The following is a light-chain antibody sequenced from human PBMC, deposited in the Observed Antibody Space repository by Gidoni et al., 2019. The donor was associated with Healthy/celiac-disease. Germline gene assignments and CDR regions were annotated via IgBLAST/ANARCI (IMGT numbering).Light chain of an antibody. CDR2: KAS. J-gene: IGKJ5*01. CDR1: QSISSW. V-gene: IGKV1-5*03. Sequence: DIQMTKSPSTLSASVGDRVTITCRASQSISSWLAWYQQKPGKAPKLLIYKASILESGVPSRFSGSGSGTEFTLTISSLQPDDFATYYYQQYNSYPITFGQGTRLEIK. CDR3: QQYNSYPIT.